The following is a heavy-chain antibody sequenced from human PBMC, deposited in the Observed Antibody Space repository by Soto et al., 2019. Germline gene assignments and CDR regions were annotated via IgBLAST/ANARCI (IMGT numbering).Heavy chain of an antibody. V-gene: IGHV4-31*03. CDR1: GGSISSGGYY. J-gene: IGHJ4*02. CDR3: ARGPVRGVVHFDY. D-gene: IGHD3-10*01. CDR2: IYYSGST. Sequence: PSETLSLACTVSGGSISSGGYYWSWIRQHPGKGLGWIGYIYYSGSTYYNPSLKSRVTISVDTSKNQFSLKLSSVTAADTAVYYCARGPVRGVVHFDYWGQGTLVTVSS.